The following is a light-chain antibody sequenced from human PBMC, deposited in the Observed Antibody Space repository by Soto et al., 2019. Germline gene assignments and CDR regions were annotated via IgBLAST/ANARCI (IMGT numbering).Light chain of an antibody. CDR1: QSINNW. CDR2: HAS. CDR3: QHYNSYPLT. V-gene: IGKV1-5*01. Sequence: DIQMTQSPSTLSASIGDRVTITCRASQSINNWLAWYQQKPGKAPNLLIYHASNLETGVPSRFSGSASGTEFTLTISSLQPDDFATYYCQHYNSYPLTFGQGTKVEIK. J-gene: IGKJ1*01.